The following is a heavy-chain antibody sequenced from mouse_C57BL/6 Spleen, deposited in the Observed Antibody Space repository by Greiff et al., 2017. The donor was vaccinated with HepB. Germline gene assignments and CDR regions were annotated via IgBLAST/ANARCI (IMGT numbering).Heavy chain of an antibody. D-gene: IGHD1-1*01. CDR3: ARVRNPYGSSLWYFDV. CDR2: IDPSDSYT. V-gene: IGHV1-69*01. J-gene: IGHJ1*03. CDR1: GYTFTSYW. Sequence: QVQLQQPGAELVMPGASVKLSCKASGYTFTSYWMHWVKQRPGQGLEWIGEIDPSDSYTNYNQKFKGKSTLTVDKSSSTAYMQLSSLTSEDSAVYYCARVRNPYGSSLWYFDVWGTGTTVTFSS.